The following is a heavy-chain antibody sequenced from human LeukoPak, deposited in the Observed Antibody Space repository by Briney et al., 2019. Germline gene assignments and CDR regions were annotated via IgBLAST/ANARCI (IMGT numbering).Heavy chain of an antibody. CDR3: ARDHLRFLEWPRSTDY. D-gene: IGHD3-3*01. J-gene: IGHJ4*02. V-gene: IGHV1-18*01. CDR1: GYTFTSYG. CDR2: ISAYNGNT. Sequence: ASVKVSCKASGYTFTSYGISWVRQAPGQGLEWMGWISAYNGNTNYAQKLQGRVTMTTDTSTSTAYVELRSLRSDDTAVYYCARDHLRFLEWPRSTDYWGQGTLVTVSS.